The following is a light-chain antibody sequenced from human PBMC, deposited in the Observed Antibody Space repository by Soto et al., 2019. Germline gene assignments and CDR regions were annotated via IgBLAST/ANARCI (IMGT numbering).Light chain of an antibody. J-gene: IGKJ2*01. CDR1: QSIGNY. Sequence: DIQMTQSPSILSASVGDRVTITCRASQSIGNYLAWYQQKPGKAPDLLIYDASSLQDGVPSSFSGSGSGTEFTLTFSSLQPDDFATYYCQQYAAYPYTFGQGTKLEIK. CDR2: DAS. CDR3: QQYAAYPYT. V-gene: IGKV1-5*01.